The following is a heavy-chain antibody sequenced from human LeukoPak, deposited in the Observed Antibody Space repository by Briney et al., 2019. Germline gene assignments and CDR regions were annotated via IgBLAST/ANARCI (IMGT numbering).Heavy chain of an antibody. V-gene: IGHV1-2*02. Sequence: ASVKVSCKASGYTFTGYYIHCARQAPGQGLECMGWIHPNSGGTNYAQKFQGRVTMTRDTSISTVYMELSRLRSDDTATYYCAGDSEDYYFDYWAQGTLVTVSS. CDR3: AGDSEDYYFDY. CDR1: GYTFTGYY. CDR2: IHPNSGGT. J-gene: IGHJ4*02.